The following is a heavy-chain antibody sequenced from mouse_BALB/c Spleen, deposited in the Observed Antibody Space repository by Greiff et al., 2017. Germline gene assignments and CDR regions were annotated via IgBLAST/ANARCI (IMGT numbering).Heavy chain of an antibody. J-gene: IGHJ1*01. V-gene: IGHV1S135*01. CDR2: IDPFNGGT. D-gene: IGHD1-1*01. CDR3: ARLYGSSYNDWYFDV. Sequence: VQLQQSGPELMKPGASVKISCKASGYSFTSYYMHWVKQSHGKSLEWIGYIDPFNGGTSYNQKFKGKATLTVDKSSSTAYMHLSSLTSEDSAVYYCARLYGSSYNDWYFDVWGAGTTVTVSS. CDR1: GYSFTSYY.